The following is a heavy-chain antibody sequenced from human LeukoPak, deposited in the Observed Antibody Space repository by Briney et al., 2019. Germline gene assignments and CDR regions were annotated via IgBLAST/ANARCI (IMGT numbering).Heavy chain of an antibody. CDR2: ISGSGGST. V-gene: IGHV3-23*01. D-gene: IGHD3-22*01. J-gene: IGHJ4*02. Sequence: GGSLRLSCAASGFTFSSYGMSWVRQAPGKGLEWVSAISGSGGSTYYADSVKGRFTISRDNSKNTLYLQMNSLRAEDTAVYYCASSRDYYDSSGYGLDYWGQGTLVTVSS. CDR1: GFTFSSYG. CDR3: ASSRDYYDSSGYGLDY.